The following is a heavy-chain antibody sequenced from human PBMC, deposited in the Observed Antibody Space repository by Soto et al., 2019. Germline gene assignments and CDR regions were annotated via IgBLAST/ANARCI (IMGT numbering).Heavy chain of an antibody. CDR1: GGSISSSNW. CDR2: IYHSGST. CDR3: VAPHGYSYDPNWFDP. J-gene: IGHJ5*02. Sequence: SETLSLTCAVSGGSISSSNWWSWVRQPPGKGLEWIGEIYHSGSTNYNPSLKSRVTISVDKSKNQFSLKLSSVTAADTAVYYCVAPHGYSYDPNWFDPWGQGTLVTVSS. V-gene: IGHV4-4*02. D-gene: IGHD5-18*01.